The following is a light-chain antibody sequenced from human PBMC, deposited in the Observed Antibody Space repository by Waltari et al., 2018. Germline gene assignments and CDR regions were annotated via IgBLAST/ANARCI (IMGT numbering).Light chain of an antibody. J-gene: IGLJ2*01. CDR1: IGDLGGVQF. Sequence: QSTLTQPSSVSGSPRQPVTISCRATIGDLGGVQFVAWYQQYPGKVPKLITHEVDGPPSGVSNRFFGSKSDNTASLTISGLQAEDEADYYCCSYAGSNTLVFGGGTKLTVL. CDR3: CSYAGSNTLV. CDR2: EVD. V-gene: IGLV2-23*02.